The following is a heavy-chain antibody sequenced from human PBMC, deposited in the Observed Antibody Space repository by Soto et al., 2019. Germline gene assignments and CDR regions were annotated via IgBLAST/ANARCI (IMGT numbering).Heavy chain of an antibody. Sequence: PSETLSLTCAVYGGYFSGYYWSWIRQPPGKGLEWIGEINHSGSTNYNPSLKSRVTISVDTSKNQFSLKLSSVTAADTAVYYCARALFTSTDAFDIWGQGTMVTVSS. D-gene: IGHD4-17*01. CDR2: INHSGST. CDR3: ARALFTSTDAFDI. V-gene: IGHV4-34*01. J-gene: IGHJ3*02. CDR1: GGYFSGYY.